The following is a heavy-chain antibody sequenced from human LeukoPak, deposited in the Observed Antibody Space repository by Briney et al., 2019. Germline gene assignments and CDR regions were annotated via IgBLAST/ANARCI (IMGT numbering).Heavy chain of an antibody. CDR2: IKQDGSEK. V-gene: IGHV3-7*04. J-gene: IGHJ4*02. Sequence: GGSLRLSCAASGFTFSRYWMSRVRQAPGKGLEWVANIKQDGSEKYYVDSVKGRFTISRDNAKNSLYLEMNSLRAEDTAVSYCTRKWASGDVIIHWGQGALVTVSS. D-gene: IGHD1-26*01. CDR3: TRKWASGDVIIH. CDR1: GFTFSRYW.